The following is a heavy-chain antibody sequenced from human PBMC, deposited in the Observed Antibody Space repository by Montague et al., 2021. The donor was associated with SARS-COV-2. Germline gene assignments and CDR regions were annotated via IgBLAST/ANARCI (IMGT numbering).Heavy chain of an antibody. CDR2: IFQSGTT. J-gene: IGHJ6*02. D-gene: IGHD3-3*01. Sequence: SETLSLTCTLAGYSISDGYYWVWIRQPPGKGLEWIGSIFQSGTTYYNPSLERRSTMSVDTSKNQFSLKLSSVTAADTAVYYCAREHWENYYDFWSGTNLASDYPYYGMDVWGQGTTVTVSS. CDR3: AREHWENYYDFWSGTNLASDYPYYGMDV. V-gene: IGHV4-38-2*02. CDR1: GYSISDGYY.